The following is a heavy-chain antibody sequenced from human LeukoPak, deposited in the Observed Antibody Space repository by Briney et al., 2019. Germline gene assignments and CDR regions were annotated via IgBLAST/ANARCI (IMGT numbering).Heavy chain of an antibody. J-gene: IGHJ4*02. CDR3: AMRGPTVTTDPFDY. V-gene: IGHV3-23*01. D-gene: IGHD4-17*01. CDR2: ISGSGGST. CDR1: GFAFSTYA. Sequence: PGGSLRLSCAASGFAFSTYAMSWVRQAPGKGLEWVSGISGSGGSTYYADSVKGRFTISRDNSKNTLYLQMNSLIAGDTAIYYCAMRGPTVTTDPFDYWGQGTLVTVSS.